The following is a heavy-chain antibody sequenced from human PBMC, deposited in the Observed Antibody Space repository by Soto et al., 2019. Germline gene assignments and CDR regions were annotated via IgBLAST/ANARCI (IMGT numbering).Heavy chain of an antibody. Sequence: GGSLRLSCAASGFTFSSYGMHWVRQAPGKGLEWVAVISYDGSNKYYADSVKGRFTISRDNSKNTLYLQMNSLRAEDTAVYYCAKCRAKRPPYGDNDYWGQGTLVTSPQ. D-gene: IGHD4-17*01. CDR1: GFTFSSYG. CDR2: ISYDGSNK. CDR3: AKCRAKRPPYGDNDY. V-gene: IGHV3-30*18. J-gene: IGHJ4*02.